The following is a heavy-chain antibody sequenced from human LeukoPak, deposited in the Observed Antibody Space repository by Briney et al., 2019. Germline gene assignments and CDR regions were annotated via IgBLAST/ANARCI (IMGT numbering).Heavy chain of an antibody. J-gene: IGHJ5*02. CDR3: ARGGSSSWYFTVWFDP. CDR1: GYTFTGYY. Sequence: ASVKVSCKASGYTFTGYYMHWVRQAPGQGLEWMGWINPNSGGTNYAQKFQGRVTMTRDTSISTAYMELSRLRSDDTAVYYCARGGSSSWYFTVWFDPWGQGTLVTVSS. CDR2: INPNSGGT. D-gene: IGHD6-13*01. V-gene: IGHV1-2*02.